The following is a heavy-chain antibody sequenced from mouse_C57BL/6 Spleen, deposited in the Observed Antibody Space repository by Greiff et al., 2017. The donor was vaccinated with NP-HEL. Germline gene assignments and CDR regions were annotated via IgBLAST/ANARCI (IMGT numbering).Heavy chain of an antibody. Sequence: QVQLQQSGAELVRPGASVTLSCKASGYTFTDYEMHWVKQTPVHGLEWIGAIDPETGGTAYNQKFKGKAILTADKSSSTAYLELRSLTSEDSAVYYCTPIATVVARDYWGQGTTLTVSS. CDR3: TPIATVVARDY. CDR1: GYTFTDYE. CDR2: IDPETGGT. J-gene: IGHJ2*01. D-gene: IGHD1-1*01. V-gene: IGHV1-15*01.